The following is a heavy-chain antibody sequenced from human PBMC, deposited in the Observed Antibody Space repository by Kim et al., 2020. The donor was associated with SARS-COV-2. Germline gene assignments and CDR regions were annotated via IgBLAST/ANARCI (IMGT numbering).Heavy chain of an antibody. CDR3: ATDVGYCSGGSCYALIASSGCGMDA. CDR1: GFTFSSYA. CDR2: ISGSGGST. V-gene: IGHV3-23*01. Sequence: GGSLRLSCAASGFTFSSYAMSWVRQAPGKGLEWVSAISGSGGSTYYAYSVKGRFTISSDSSKNTLYLQMNSLRAEDTAVYYCATDVGYCSGGSCYALIASSGCGMDAWGQGTTFTVSS. D-gene: IGHD2-15*01. J-gene: IGHJ6*02.